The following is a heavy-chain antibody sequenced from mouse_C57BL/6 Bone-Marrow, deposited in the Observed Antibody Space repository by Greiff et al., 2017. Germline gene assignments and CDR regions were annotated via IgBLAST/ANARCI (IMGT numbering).Heavy chain of an antibody. V-gene: IGHV2-2*01. CDR2: IWSGGST. D-gene: IGHD1-1*01. CDR3: ARLYDWYFDV. CDR1: GFSLTSYG. Sequence: QVQLKESGPGLVQPSQSLSITCTVSGFSLTSYGVHWVRQSPGKGLEWLGVIWSGGSTDYNAAFISRLSISKDKSKSQVFFKMNSLQADDTAIYYCARLYDWYFDVWGTGTTVTVSS. J-gene: IGHJ1*03.